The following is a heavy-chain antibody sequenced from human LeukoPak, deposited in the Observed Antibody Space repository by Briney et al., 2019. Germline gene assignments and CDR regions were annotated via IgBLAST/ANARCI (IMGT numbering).Heavy chain of an antibody. D-gene: IGHD5-24*01. CDR3: AKDHVAGDGLLLFDY. J-gene: IGHJ4*02. CDR1: GCSFSTYT. V-gene: IGHV3-23*01. CDR2: MLGNGDGT. Sequence: GGSLRLSCAASGCSFSTYTMRWVRQAPCKGLEWVSNMLGNGDGTDYADSMKGRFTVYRANYKNTLYLKTNSLTDEDTAMYSCAKDHVAGDGLLLFDYWGQGSLVAVSS.